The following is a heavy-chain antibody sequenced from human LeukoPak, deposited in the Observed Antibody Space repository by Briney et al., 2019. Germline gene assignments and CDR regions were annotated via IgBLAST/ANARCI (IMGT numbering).Heavy chain of an antibody. CDR2: IYYSGST. V-gene: IGHV4-31*03. D-gene: IGHD6-19*01. CDR1: GGSISSGGYY. Sequence: SETLSLTCTVSGGSISSGGYYWSWIRQHPGKGLEWIGYIYYSGSTYYNPSLKSRVTISVDTSKNQFSLKLSSVTAADTAVYYCARGPTYLGYSSGWYKKGIDYWGQGTLVTVSS. J-gene: IGHJ4*02. CDR3: ARGPTYLGYSSGWYKKGIDY.